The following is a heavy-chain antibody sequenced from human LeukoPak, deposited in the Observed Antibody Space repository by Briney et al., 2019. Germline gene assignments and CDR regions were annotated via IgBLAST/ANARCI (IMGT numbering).Heavy chain of an antibody. CDR3: ARRPGKYQPLPFDY. CDR1: GFTFSSYG. D-gene: IGHD2-2*01. CDR2: ISGSGGST. V-gene: IGHV3-23*01. Sequence: GGTLRLSCAASGFTFSSYGMSWVRQAPGKGLEWVSAISGSGGSTYYAGSVKGRFTISRDNSKNTLYLQMNSLRAEDTAVYYCARRPGKYQPLPFDYWGQGTLVTVSS. J-gene: IGHJ4*02.